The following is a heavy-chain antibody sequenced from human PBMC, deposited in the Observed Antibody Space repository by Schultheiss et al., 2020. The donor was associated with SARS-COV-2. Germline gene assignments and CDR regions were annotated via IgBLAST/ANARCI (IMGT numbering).Heavy chain of an antibody. D-gene: IGHD4-17*01. CDR3: AKGVVRSTVLYYFDY. CDR1: GFTFSSYG. Sequence: GGSLRLSCAASGFTFSSYGMHWVRQAPGKGLEWVAVISYDGSNKYYADSVKGRFTISRDNSKNTLYLQMNSLRAEDTAVYYCAKGVVRSTVLYYFDYWGQGTLVTVSS. CDR2: ISYDGSNK. J-gene: IGHJ4*02. V-gene: IGHV3-30*18.